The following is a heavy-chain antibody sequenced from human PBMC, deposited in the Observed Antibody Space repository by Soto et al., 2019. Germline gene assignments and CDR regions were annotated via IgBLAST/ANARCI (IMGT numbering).Heavy chain of an antibody. D-gene: IGHD3-3*01. J-gene: IGHJ6*02. Sequence: EVQLVESGGGLVQPGGSLQLSCAASDFTFGDSAVHWIRQASGNGLEWVGRIRGKSRNYATGYAASVKGRFTISRDDSRNTAYLQMNSLKTVDTGVYYCAYDLLYAVDIWGQGTMVTVPS. V-gene: IGHV3-73*01. CDR3: AYDLLYAVDI. CDR1: DFTFGDSA. CDR2: IRGKSRNYAT.